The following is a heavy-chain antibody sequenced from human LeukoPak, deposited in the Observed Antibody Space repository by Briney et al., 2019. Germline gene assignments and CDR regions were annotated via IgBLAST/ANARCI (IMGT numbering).Heavy chain of an antibody. D-gene: IGHD3-22*01. CDR1: GYTFTSYD. Sequence: ASVKVSCKASGYTFTSYDINWVRQATGQGLEWMGWMNPNSGNTGYAQKFQGRVTMTRNTSISTAYMELSSLRSDDTAVYYCAGVPLGLLSPFDYWGQGTLVTVSS. V-gene: IGHV1-8*01. J-gene: IGHJ4*02. CDR3: AGVPLGLLSPFDY. CDR2: MNPNSGNT.